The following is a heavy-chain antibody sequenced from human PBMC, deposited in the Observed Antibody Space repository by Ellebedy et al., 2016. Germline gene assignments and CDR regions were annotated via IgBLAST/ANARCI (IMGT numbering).Heavy chain of an antibody. V-gene: IGHV1-2*02. CDR1: GYTFTSYD. CDR3: ARDFEGYYDSSGYFDY. CDR2: INPNSGGT. D-gene: IGHD3-22*01. Sequence: ASVKVSCXASGYTFTSYDINWVRQAPGQGLEWMGWINPNSGGTNYAQKFQGRVTMTRDTSISTAYMELSRLRSDDTAVYYCARDFEGYYDSSGYFDYWGQGTLVTVSS. J-gene: IGHJ4*02.